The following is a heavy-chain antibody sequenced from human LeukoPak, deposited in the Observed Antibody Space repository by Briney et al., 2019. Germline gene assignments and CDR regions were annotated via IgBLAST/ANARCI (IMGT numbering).Heavy chain of an antibody. D-gene: IGHD6-19*01. J-gene: IGHJ4*02. V-gene: IGHV1-2*06. CDR3: AREIVAGTNFDY. CDR2: INPNSGGT. CDR1: GYTFTGYY. Sequence: ASVKVSCKASGYTFTGYYMHWVRQAHGQGLEWMGRINPNSGGTNYAQKFQGRVTMTRDTSISTAYMELSRLRSDDTAVYYCAREIVAGTNFDYWGQGTLVTVSS.